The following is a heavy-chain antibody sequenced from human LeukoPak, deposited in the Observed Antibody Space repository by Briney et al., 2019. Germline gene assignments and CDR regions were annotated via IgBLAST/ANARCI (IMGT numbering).Heavy chain of an antibody. Sequence: ASVKVSCKVSGYTLTELSMHWVRQAPGKGLEWMGGFDPEDGETIYAQKFQGRVTITADESTSTAYMELSSLRSEDTAVYYCARRGHDYGDEGYYFDYWGQGTLVTVSS. CDR3: ARRGHDYGDEGYYFDY. V-gene: IGHV1-24*01. J-gene: IGHJ4*02. CDR1: GYTLTELS. CDR2: FDPEDGET. D-gene: IGHD4-17*01.